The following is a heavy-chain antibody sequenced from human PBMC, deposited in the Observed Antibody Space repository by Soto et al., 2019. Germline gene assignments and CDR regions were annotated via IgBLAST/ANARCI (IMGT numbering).Heavy chain of an antibody. Sequence: PSETLSLTCAVSGGSLSSSSWWSWVRQPPGKTLEWLGEIFYSGSTKYNPSLNSRVTISADQSKNHLSLRLTSVSAADTAVYYCVHHGGDPYYHDFGGQGSLVAVS. CDR1: GGSLSSSSW. CDR3: VHHGGDPYYHDF. D-gene: IGHD1-26*01. V-gene: IGHV4-4*02. CDR2: IFYSGST. J-gene: IGHJ4*02.